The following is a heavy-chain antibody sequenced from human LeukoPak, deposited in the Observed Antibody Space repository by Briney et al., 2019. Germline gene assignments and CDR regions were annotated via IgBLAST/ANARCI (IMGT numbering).Heavy chain of an antibody. CDR2: IRGKANNYAT. V-gene: IGHV3-73*01. J-gene: IGHJ4*02. D-gene: IGHD4-11*01. CDR1: GFTFSGSA. Sequence: PGGSLRLSCAASGFTFSGSAMHWVRQASGKGLEWVGRIRGKANNYATSYAASVKGRFTISRDDSKNTAYLQMNSLKTEDTAVYYCTMTTVNTIPLNGGQGTLVTVSS. CDR3: TMTTVNTIPLN.